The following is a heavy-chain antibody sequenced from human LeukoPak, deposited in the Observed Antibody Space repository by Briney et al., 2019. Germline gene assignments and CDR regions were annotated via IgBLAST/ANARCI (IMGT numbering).Heavy chain of an antibody. CDR1: GFTASSNY. V-gene: IGHV3-66*01. CDR3: ARGRSGSYIDY. Sequence: GGSLRLSWEASGFTASSNYLSWFRKAPGKGLEWVSVIYSGGSTYYADSVKGRFTISRDNSKNTLYLQMNTLRAGDTAVYYCARGRSGSYIDYWGQGTLVTVSS. CDR2: IYSGGST. J-gene: IGHJ4*02. D-gene: IGHD1-26*01.